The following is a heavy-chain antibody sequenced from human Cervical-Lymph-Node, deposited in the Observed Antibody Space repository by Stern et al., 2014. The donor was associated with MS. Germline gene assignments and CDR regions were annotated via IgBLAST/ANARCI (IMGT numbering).Heavy chain of an antibody. Sequence: DQLVESGGGVVQPGRSLRLSCAASGFVFRRYALHWVRQAPGKGLEWVALISDDGRDKYYTDSVKGRFTVSRDNSNNTVDLEMNSLRLEDTAVYYCAKGGSGSYLDWGQGSLVTVSS. CDR2: ISDDGRDK. D-gene: IGHD1-26*01. J-gene: IGHJ4*02. V-gene: IGHV3-30*10. CDR3: AKGGSGSYLD. CDR1: GFVFRRYA.